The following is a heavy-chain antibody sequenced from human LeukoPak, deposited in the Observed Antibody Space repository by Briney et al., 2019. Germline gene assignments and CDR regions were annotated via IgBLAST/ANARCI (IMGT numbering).Heavy chain of an antibody. Sequence: GGSLRLSCAASGFTFSSYAMSWVRQAPGKGLEWVSAISGSGGSTYYADSVKGRFTISRDNSKNTLYLQMNSLRAEDTAVYYCAKDRVLSSSGSGGGLDYWGQGTLVTVSS. CDR3: AKDRVLSSSGSGGGLDY. D-gene: IGHD6-19*01. J-gene: IGHJ4*02. CDR1: GFTFSSYA. V-gene: IGHV3-23*01. CDR2: ISGSGGST.